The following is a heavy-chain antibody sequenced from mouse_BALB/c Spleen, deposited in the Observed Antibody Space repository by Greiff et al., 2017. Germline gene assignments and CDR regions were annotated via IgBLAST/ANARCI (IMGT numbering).Heavy chain of an antibody. V-gene: IGHV5-6-3*01. CDR1: GFTFSSYG. J-gene: IGHJ2*01. CDR2: INSNGGST. D-gene: IGHD2-5*01. CDR3: ARDRNYGGFDY. Sequence: VQLKESGGGLVQPGGSLKLSCAASGFTFSSYGMSWVRQTPDKRLELVATINSNGGSTYYPDSVKGRFTISRDNAKNTLYLQMSSLKSEDTAMYYCARDRNYGGFDYWGQGTTLTVSS.